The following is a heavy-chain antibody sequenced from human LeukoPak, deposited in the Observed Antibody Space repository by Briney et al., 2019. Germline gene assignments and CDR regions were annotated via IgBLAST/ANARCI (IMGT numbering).Heavy chain of an antibody. CDR1: GFTFSSYW. D-gene: IGHD3-3*01. J-gene: IGHJ6*03. CDR3: ASKGLGDFWSGYYNYYYYYMDV. Sequence: PGGSLRLSCAASGFTFSSYWMHWVRQAPGKGLVWVSRINSDGSSTSYADSVKGRFTISRDNAKNTLYLQMNSLRAEDTAVYYCASKGLGDFWSGYYNYYYYYMDVWGKGTTVTVSS. CDR2: INSDGSST. V-gene: IGHV3-74*01.